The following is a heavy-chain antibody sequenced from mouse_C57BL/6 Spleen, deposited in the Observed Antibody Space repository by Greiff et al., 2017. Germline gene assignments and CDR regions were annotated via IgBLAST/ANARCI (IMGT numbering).Heavy chain of an antibody. V-gene: IGHV2-6-1*01. CDR3: ARHKGSSYWYFDV. CDR1: GFSLNSYG. D-gene: IGHD1-1*01. Sequence: VKLVESGPGLVAPSQSLSITCTVSGFSLNSYGVPWVRQPPGKGLAWLAVIWSDGSTTYNSALKSRLSISKYNSKSQVFLKMNSLQTYDTAMYYCARHKGSSYWYFDVWGTGTTVTVAS. J-gene: IGHJ1*03. CDR2: IWSDGST.